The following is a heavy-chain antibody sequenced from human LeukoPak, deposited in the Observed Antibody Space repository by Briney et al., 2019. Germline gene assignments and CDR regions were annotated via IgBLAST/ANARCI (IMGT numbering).Heavy chain of an antibody. CDR1: GYTFTSYG. Sequence: EASVKVSCKASGYTFTSYGISWVRQAPGQGLEWMGWISAYNGNTNYAQKLQGRVTMTTDTSTSTAYMELRSLRSDDTAVYYCARGYGSGSYQTLDFDYWGQGTPVTVSS. J-gene: IGHJ4*02. CDR2: ISAYNGNT. D-gene: IGHD3-10*01. V-gene: IGHV1-18*01. CDR3: ARGYGSGSYQTLDFDY.